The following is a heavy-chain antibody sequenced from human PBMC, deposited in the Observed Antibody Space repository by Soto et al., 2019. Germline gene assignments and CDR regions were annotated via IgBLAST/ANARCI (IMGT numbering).Heavy chain of an antibody. CDR1: GYTFTSYA. CDR3: AIAPGSGGMDV. CDR2: INAGNGNT. J-gene: IGHJ6*02. Sequence: QVQLVQSGAEVKKPGASVKVSCKASGYTFTSYAIHWVRQAPGQRLEWMGWINAGNGNTKYSQKFQGRVTITRDTSASTAYMELSSLRYEDTAVYNCAIAPGSGGMDVWGQGTTVTVSS. D-gene: IGHD3-10*01. V-gene: IGHV1-3*01.